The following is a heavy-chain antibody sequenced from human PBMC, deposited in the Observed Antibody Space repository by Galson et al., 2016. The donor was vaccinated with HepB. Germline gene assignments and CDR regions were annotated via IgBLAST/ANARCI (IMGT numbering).Heavy chain of an antibody. J-gene: IGHJ6*02. Sequence: SVKVSCKASGVTFRSYIITWVRQAPGQGLEWMGGIIPIFHNVKSAQKFQGRVIITADASTGTAYMELSSLRPEDTAVYYCATKPRYCSGENCYYFGMDVWGQGTTVTVSS. CDR1: GVTFRSYI. CDR3: ATKPRYCSGENCYYFGMDV. V-gene: IGHV1-69*13. D-gene: IGHD2-15*01. CDR2: IIPIFHNV.